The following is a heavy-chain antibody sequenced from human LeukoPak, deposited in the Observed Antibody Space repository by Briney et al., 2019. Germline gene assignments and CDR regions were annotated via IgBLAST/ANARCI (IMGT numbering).Heavy chain of an antibody. J-gene: IGHJ5*01. CDR2: ISSGSSFI. CDR3: ARDQGGERWFDX. V-gene: IGHV3-21*01. Sequence: PGGSLRLSCAAFGFNFGSYAMNWVRQAPGKGLEWVSSISSGSSFIYYADSVKGRFTISRDSAKNSLYLQMNSLRAEDTAIYYCARDQGGERWFDXWGXXXXVTV. CDR1: GFNFGSYA. D-gene: IGHD3-16*01.